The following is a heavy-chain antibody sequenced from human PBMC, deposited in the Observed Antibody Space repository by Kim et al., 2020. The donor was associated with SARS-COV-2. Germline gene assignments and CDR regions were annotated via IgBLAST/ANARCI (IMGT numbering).Heavy chain of an antibody. CDR3: ARGGYGDYGASFDY. J-gene: IGHJ4*02. CDR1: GFTFSSYA. CDR2: ISYDGSNK. Sequence: GGSLRLSCAASGFTFSSYAMHWVRQAPGKGLEWVAVISYDGSNKYYADSVKGRFTISRDNSKNTLYLQMNSLRAEDTAVYYCARGGYGDYGASFDYWGQGTLVTVSS. D-gene: IGHD4-17*01. V-gene: IGHV3-30*04.